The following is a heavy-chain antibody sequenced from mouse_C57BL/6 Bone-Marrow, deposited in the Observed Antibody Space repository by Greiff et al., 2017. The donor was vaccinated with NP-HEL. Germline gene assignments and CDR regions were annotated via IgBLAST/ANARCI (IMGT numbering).Heavy chain of an antibody. D-gene: IGHD1-1*01. CDR3: AQGGVVATWYFDV. V-gene: IGHV5-4*03. CDR1: GFTFSSYA. CDR2: ISDGGSYT. J-gene: IGHJ1*03. Sequence: EVMLVESGGGLVKPGGSLKLSCAASGFTFSSYAMSWVRQTPEKRLEWVATISDGGSYTYYPDNVKGRFTISRDNAKNNLYLQMSHLKSEDTAMYYCAQGGVVATWYFDVWGTGTTVTVSS.